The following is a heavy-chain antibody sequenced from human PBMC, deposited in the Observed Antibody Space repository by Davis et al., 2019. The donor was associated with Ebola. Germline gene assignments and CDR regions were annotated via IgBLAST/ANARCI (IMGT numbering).Heavy chain of an antibody. V-gene: IGHV3-7*01. Sequence: GESLKISCEASGFPINSYWMSWVRLAPGKGLEWVANMKQDGSEKYYVDSVKGRFTISRDNAKNLLYLQMNGLRAEDTAVYYCVRDYGRGWSSFYYYMDVWGKGTTVTVSS. CDR1: GFPINSYW. J-gene: IGHJ6*03. CDR2: MKQDGSEK. CDR3: VRDYGRGWSSFYYYMDV. D-gene: IGHD3-10*01.